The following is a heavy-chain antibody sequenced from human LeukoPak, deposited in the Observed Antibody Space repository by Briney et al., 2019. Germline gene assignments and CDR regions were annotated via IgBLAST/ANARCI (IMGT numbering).Heavy chain of an antibody. J-gene: IGHJ4*02. CDR3: ASSPRSSWYLDY. Sequence: GGSLRLSCAASGFTVSSTYMSWVRQAPGKGLEWVSIIYSVGSTDYADSVKGRFTISRDNSKNTPYLQMNSLRAEDTAVYYCASSPRSSWYLDYWGQGTLVTVSS. CDR1: GFTVSSTY. V-gene: IGHV3-53*01. CDR2: IYSVGST. D-gene: IGHD6-13*01.